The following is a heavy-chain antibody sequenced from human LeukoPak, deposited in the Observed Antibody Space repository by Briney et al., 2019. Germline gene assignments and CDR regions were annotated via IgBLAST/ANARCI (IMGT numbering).Heavy chain of an antibody. Sequence: ASVKVTCKASGYTFTSYGISWVRQAPGQGLEWMGWISAYNGNTNYAQKLQGRVTMTTDTSTSTAYMELRSLRSDDTAVYYCARVEARGVRFDPWGQGTLVTVSS. D-gene: IGHD2-8*01. CDR3: ARVEARGVRFDP. CDR2: ISAYNGNT. J-gene: IGHJ5*02. V-gene: IGHV1-18*01. CDR1: GYTFTSYG.